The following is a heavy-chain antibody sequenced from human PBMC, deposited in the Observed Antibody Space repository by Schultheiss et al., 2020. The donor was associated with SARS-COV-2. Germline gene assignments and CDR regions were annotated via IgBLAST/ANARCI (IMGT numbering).Heavy chain of an antibody. CDR1: GGSVSSGSYY. D-gene: IGHD4-11*01. CDR3: ARAEMTDYSNYFGY. J-gene: IGHJ4*02. Sequence: SETLSLTCTVSGGSVSSGSYYWSWIRQPPGKGLEWIGYIYYSGSTNYNPSLKSRVTISVDTSKNQFSLKLSSVTAADTAVYFCARAEMTDYSNYFGYWGQGTLVTVSS. V-gene: IGHV4-61*01. CDR2: IYYSGST.